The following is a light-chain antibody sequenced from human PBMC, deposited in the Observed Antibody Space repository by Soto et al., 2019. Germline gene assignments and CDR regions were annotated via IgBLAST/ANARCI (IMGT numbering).Light chain of an antibody. Sequence: EIVMTQSPATLSVSPGERATLSCRASQSVSDNLAWYQQQPGQAPRLLIYGASTRATGIPARFSGSGSGTEFNLTISSLQSEDFAVYYCQQSNNWPYTFGQGTKVDIK. CDR2: GAS. V-gene: IGKV3-15*01. CDR1: QSVSDN. J-gene: IGKJ2*01. CDR3: QQSNNWPYT.